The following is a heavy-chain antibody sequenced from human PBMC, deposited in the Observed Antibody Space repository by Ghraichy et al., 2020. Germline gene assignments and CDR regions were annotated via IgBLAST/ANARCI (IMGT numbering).Heavy chain of an antibody. CDR3: TRRPGYCSSTSCSNGGY. V-gene: IGHV3-73*01. CDR1: GFTFSGSA. J-gene: IGHJ4*02. D-gene: IGHD2-2*01. Sequence: KVSCAASGFTFSGSAMHWVRQASGKGLEWVGRIRSKANSYATAYAASVKGRFTISRDDSKNTAYLQMNSLKTEDTAVYYCTRRPGYCSSTSCSNGGYWGQGTLVTVSS. CDR2: IRSKANSYAT.